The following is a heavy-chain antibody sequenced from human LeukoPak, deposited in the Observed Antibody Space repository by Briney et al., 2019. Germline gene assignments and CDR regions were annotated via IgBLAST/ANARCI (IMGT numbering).Heavy chain of an antibody. CDR3: ARGNDIVVVVAATLEVLHKPHYFDY. Sequence: PSETLSLTCAVYGGSFSGYYWSWIRQPPGKGLEWIGEINHSGSTNYNPSLKSRVTISVDTSRNQFSLKLGSVTAADTAVYYCARGNDIVVVVAATLEVLHKPHYFDYWGQGTLVTVSS. CDR1: GGSFSGYY. CDR2: INHSGST. D-gene: IGHD2-15*01. V-gene: IGHV4-34*01. J-gene: IGHJ4*02.